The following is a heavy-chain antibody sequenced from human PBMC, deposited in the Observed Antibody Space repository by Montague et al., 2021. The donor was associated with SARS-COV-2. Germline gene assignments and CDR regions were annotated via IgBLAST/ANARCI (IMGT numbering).Heavy chain of an antibody. CDR3: VSSVGFMEMSATDVGY. V-gene: IGHV4-61*02. Sequence: TLSLTCSVSGGSISSGSYYWSWIRQPAGKGLEWIGRIYATGRIIISACTKYNPTLSIRVIITLDTSKNQFSLKLSSVTAADTAVDYCVSSVGFMEMSATDVGYWGQGTLVTVSS. J-gene: IGHJ4*02. CDR2: IYATGRIIISACT. CDR1: GGSISSGSYY. D-gene: IGHD5-24*01.